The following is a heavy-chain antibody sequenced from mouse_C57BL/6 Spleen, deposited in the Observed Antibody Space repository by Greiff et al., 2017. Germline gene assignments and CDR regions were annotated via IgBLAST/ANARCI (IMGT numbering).Heavy chain of an antibody. CDR2: IDPEDGAT. Sequence: VQLQQSGAELVKPGASVKLSCTASGFNIKDYCMHWVKQRTEQGLEWMGWIDPEDGATNYAPNLQGKATITADTSSNTAYLQLSSLTSEDTAVYYCASFMVTSDYYFDYWGQGTTLTVSS. J-gene: IGHJ2*01. V-gene: IGHV14-2*01. CDR3: ASFMVTSDYYFDY. CDR1: GFNIKDYC. D-gene: IGHD2-2*01.